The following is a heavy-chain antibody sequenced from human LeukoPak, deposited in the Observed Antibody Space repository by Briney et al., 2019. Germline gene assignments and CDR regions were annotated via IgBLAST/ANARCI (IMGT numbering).Heavy chain of an antibody. J-gene: IGHJ3*02. V-gene: IGHV4-59*12. CDR3: ARWTCLLLCPGAPAFDI. D-gene: IGHD3-22*01. Sequence: SETLSLTCTVSGGSISSYYWSWIRQPPGKGLEWIGEIYHSGSTNYNPSLKSRVTISVDKSKNQFSLKLSSVTAADTAVYYCARWTCLLLCPGAPAFDIWGQGTMVTVSS. CDR1: GGSISSYY. CDR2: IYHSGST.